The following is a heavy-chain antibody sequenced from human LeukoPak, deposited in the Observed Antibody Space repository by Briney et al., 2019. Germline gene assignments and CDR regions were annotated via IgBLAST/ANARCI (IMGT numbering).Heavy chain of an antibody. D-gene: IGHD3-9*01. CDR2: IYYTVST. J-gene: IGHJ4*02. CDR1: GGSVSSTEFY. V-gene: IGHV4-39*01. CDR3: ARLSKGRYFDYIFDY. Sequence: SETLSLTCTVSGGSVSSTEFYWGWLRQPPGKGLQWIGNIYYTVSTYYNPSLNSRVTMSVDTSQNQISLKMTSVTAADTAVYYCARLSKGRYFDYIFDYWGQGTLVTVSS.